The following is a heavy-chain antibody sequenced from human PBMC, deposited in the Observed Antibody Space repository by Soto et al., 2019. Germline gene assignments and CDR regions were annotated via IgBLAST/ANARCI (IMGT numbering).Heavy chain of an antibody. Sequence: SETLSLTCAVYGGSFSGYYWSWIRQPPGKGLEWIGEINHSGSTNYNPSLKSRVTISVDTSKNQFSLKLSSVTAADTAVYYCARNKLLWFGELRSNYYMDVWGKGTTVTVSS. CDR2: INHSGST. CDR3: ARNKLLWFGELRSNYYMDV. V-gene: IGHV4-34*01. CDR1: GGSFSGYY. J-gene: IGHJ6*03. D-gene: IGHD3-10*01.